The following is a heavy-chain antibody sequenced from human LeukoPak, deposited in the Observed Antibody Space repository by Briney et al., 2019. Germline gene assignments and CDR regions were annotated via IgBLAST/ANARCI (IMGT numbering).Heavy chain of an antibody. CDR3: AKGPAIRSSGYYYYYYGMDV. J-gene: IGHJ6*02. Sequence: GSLRLSCAASGFTFSSYAMNWVRQAPGKGLEWVSAISGSGGSTYYADSVKGRFTISRDNSKNTLYVQMNSLRAEDTAVYYCAKGPAIRSSGYYYYYYGMDVWGQGTTVTVSS. V-gene: IGHV3-23*01. D-gene: IGHD3-22*01. CDR2: ISGSGGST. CDR1: GFTFSSYA.